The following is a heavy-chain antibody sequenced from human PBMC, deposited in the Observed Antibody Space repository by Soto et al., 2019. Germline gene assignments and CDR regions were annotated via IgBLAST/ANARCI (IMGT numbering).Heavy chain of an antibody. CDR3: ARREEEGADYFDY. Sequence: QVQLVESGGGVVQPGRSLSLSCAASGFTFSSYAMHWVRQAPGKGLEWVAVISYDGSNKYYADSVKGRFTISRDNSKNTLYLQMNSLRAEDTAVYYCARREEEGADYFDYWGPGTLVTVSS. CDR2: ISYDGSNK. V-gene: IGHV3-30-3*01. J-gene: IGHJ4*02. CDR1: GFTFSSYA.